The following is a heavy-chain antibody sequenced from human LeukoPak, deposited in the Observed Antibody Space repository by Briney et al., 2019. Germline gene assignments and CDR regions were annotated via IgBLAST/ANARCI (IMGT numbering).Heavy chain of an antibody. CDR3: ARWGDYYGSGSYYNGSQNWFDP. D-gene: IGHD3-10*01. J-gene: IGHJ5*02. CDR2: ISSSGSTI. V-gene: IGHV3-11*01. CDR1: GFSFSDYY. Sequence: PGGSLRLSCAASGFSFSDYYMSWIRQAPGKGVEWVSYISSSGSTIYYADSVRGRFTISRDNAKNSLYLQMNSLRAEDTAVYYCARWGDYYGSGSYYNGSQNWFDPWGQGTLVTVSS.